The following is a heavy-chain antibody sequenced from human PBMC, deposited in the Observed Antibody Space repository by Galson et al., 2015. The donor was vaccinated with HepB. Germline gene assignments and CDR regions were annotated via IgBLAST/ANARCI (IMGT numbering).Heavy chain of an antibody. CDR2: INAGNGNT. D-gene: IGHD3-10*01. Sequence: SVKVSCKASGYTFTSYAMHWVRQAPGQRLEWMGWINAGNGNTKYSQKFQGRVTITRDTSASTAYMELSSLRSEDTAVYYCARAGSGSYLYYYYYGMDVWGQGTTVTVSS. CDR3: ARAGSGSYLYYYYYGMDV. V-gene: IGHV1-3*01. CDR1: GYTFTSYA. J-gene: IGHJ6*02.